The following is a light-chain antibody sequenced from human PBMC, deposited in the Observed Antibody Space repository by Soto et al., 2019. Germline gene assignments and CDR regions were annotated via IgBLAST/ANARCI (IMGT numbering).Light chain of an antibody. Sequence: DIVMTQSPLSLRVTPGEPASISCRSSQSLLHSNGYNYLDWDLQKPGQSPQLLIYLGSNRASGVPDRFSGSGSGTDFTLKISRVEAEDVGVYYCMQALQTPPWTFGQGTKVEIK. CDR1: QSLLHSNGYNY. V-gene: IGKV2-28*01. J-gene: IGKJ1*01. CDR2: LGS. CDR3: MQALQTPPWT.